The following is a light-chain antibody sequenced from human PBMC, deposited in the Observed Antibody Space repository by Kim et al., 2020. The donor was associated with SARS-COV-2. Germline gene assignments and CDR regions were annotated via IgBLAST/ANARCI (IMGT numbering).Light chain of an antibody. V-gene: IGLV3-19*01. J-gene: IGLJ3*02. CDR3: NSRDSSGNHWV. CDR2: GKN. Sequence: SSELTQDTAVSVALGQTVRITCQGDSLRSYYASWYQQKPGQAPVLVIYGKNNRPSGIPDRFSGPSSGNTASLTITGAQAEDEADYYCNSRDSSGNHWVFGGGTQLTVL. CDR1: SLRSYY.